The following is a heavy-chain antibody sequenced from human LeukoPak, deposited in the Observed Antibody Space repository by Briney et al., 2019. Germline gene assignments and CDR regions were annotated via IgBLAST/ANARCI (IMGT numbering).Heavy chain of an antibody. Sequence: GSLRLSCAASGFTFSSYSMNWVRQPPGKGLEWIGEINHNGSTNYSSSLKSRVTISVDTSKNQFSLKLSSVTAADTAVYYCARGLEVIYPSRGLVTRTQAAYGMDVWGQGTTVTVSS. CDR1: GFTFSSYS. D-gene: IGHD3-16*02. V-gene: IGHV4-34*01. CDR2: INHNGST. J-gene: IGHJ6*02. CDR3: ARGLEVIYPSRGLVTRTQAAYGMDV.